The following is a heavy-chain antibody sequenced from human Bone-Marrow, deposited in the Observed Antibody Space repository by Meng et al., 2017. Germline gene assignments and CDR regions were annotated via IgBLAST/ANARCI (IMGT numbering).Heavy chain of an antibody. CDR3: ARERDYDILTGYYNTEFDY. Sequence: GESLKISCAASGFTFSSYWMSWVRQAPGKGLEWVANIKQDGSEKYYVDSVKGRFTISRDNAKNSLYLQMNSLRAEDTAVYYCARERDYDILTGYYNTEFDYWGQGTLVTVSS. D-gene: IGHD3-9*01. V-gene: IGHV3-7*01. J-gene: IGHJ4*02. CDR2: IKQDGSEK. CDR1: GFTFSSYW.